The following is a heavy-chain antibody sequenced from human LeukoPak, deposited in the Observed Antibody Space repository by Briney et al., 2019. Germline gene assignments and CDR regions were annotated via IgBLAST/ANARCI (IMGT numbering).Heavy chain of an antibody. CDR3: ARDRISINALDM. Sequence: SETLSLTCTVSGGSLSSHYWSWIRQPPGKGLGWIGYVYYSRSTNYNPSLKGRVTISLDTSKNQFSLKLSSVTAADTAVYYCARDRISINALDMWGQGTMVTVSS. D-gene: IGHD1-14*01. CDR2: VYYSRST. CDR1: GGSLSSHY. J-gene: IGHJ3*02. V-gene: IGHV4-59*11.